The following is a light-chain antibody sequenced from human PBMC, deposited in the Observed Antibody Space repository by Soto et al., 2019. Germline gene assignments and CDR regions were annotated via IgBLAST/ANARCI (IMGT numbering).Light chain of an antibody. CDR1: QSVDSSY. CDR2: SAS. V-gene: IGKV3-20*01. CDR3: QRYGICPPKYT. Sequence: EIVLTQSPGTLSLSPGERATLSCRASQSVDSSYLAWYQQKPGQAPRLLIYSASSRATVIPDRFSGSGSGSDFTLTISRLQREDFQGDYCQRYGICPPKYTFGQGIKLEIK. J-gene: IGKJ2*01.